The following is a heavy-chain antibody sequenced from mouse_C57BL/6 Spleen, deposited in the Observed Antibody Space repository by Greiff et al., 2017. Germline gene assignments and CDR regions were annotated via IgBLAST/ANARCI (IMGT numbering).Heavy chain of an antibody. CDR2: IWTGGGT. CDR1: GFSLTSYA. D-gene: IGHD1-1*01. Sequence: VQLQESGPGLVAPSQSLSITCTVSGFSLTSYAISWVRPPPGKGLEWLGVIWTGGGTNYNSALKSRLSISKDNYKSQVFLKMHSLQTDDTARYYCARNDDYGSRYFDVWGTGTTVTVSS. J-gene: IGHJ1*03. CDR3: ARNDDYGSRYFDV. V-gene: IGHV2-9-1*01.